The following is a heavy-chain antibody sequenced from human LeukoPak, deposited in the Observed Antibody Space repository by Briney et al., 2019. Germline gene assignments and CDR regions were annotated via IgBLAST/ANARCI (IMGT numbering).Heavy chain of an antibody. J-gene: IGHJ4*02. D-gene: IGHD3-3*01. CDR2: IIPIFGTA. Sequence: GASVKVSCKASGGTFSSYAISWVRQAPGQGLEWMGGIIPIFGTANYAQKFQGRVTITADESTSTAYMELSSLRSEDTAVYYCARDRTGAIFGVVTPLFDYWGQGTLVTVSS. CDR3: ARDRTGAIFGVVTPLFDY. CDR1: GGTFSSYA. V-gene: IGHV1-69*01.